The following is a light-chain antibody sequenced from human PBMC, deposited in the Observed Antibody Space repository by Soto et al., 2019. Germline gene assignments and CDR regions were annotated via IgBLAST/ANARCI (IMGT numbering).Light chain of an antibody. Sequence: DIQMTQSPSTLSASVGDRVTITCRASQSVSSGLAWYQQKPGKAPKLLIYKASNLESGVPSRFSGSGSATEFTLTISSLQPDDFATYYYQQHNTYSRTFGQGTKVDIK. V-gene: IGKV1-5*03. CDR2: KAS. CDR1: QSVSSG. J-gene: IGKJ1*01. CDR3: QQHNTYSRT.